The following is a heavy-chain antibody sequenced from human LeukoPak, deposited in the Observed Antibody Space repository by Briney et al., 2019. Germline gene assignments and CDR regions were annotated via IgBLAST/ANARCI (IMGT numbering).Heavy chain of an antibody. CDR3: ARALRYCSSTSCYKAYYYYMDV. CDR1: GGSFSGYY. D-gene: IGHD2-2*02. CDR2: INHSGST. V-gene: IGHV4-34*01. J-gene: IGHJ6*03. Sequence: SETLSLTCAVYGGSFSGYYWGWIRQPPGKGLEWIGEINHSGSTNYNPSLKSRVTISVDTSKNQFSLKLSSVTAADTAVYYCARALRYCSSTSCYKAYYYYMDVWGKGTTVTVSS.